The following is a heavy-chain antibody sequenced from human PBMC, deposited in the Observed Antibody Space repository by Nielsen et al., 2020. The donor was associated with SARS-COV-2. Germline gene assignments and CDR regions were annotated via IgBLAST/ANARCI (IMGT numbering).Heavy chain of an antibody. Sequence: GGSLRLSCAASGFTFSSYGMHWVRQAPGKGLEWVAVIWYDGSNKYYADSVKGRFTISRDNSKNTLYLQMNSLRAEDTAVYYCARDGPVIISYYYYGMDVWGQGTTVTVSS. V-gene: IGHV3-33*01. CDR3: ARDGPVIISYYYYGMDV. CDR1: GFTFSSYG. CDR2: IWYDGSNK. J-gene: IGHJ6*02. D-gene: IGHD3-3*01.